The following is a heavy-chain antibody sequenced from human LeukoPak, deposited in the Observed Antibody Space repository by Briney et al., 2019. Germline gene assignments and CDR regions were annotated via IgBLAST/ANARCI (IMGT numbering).Heavy chain of an antibody. CDR1: GFTFSSYS. CDR3: ARMSDYFDF. V-gene: IGHV3-21*01. Sequence: GGSLRLSCAASGFTFSSYSMTWVRQAPGKGLEWVSSISSGDSYIYYADSVKGRFTISRDNAKNSRYLQMNSLRAEDTAVYYCARMSDYFDFWGQGTLVTVSS. J-gene: IGHJ4*02. CDR2: ISSGDSYI.